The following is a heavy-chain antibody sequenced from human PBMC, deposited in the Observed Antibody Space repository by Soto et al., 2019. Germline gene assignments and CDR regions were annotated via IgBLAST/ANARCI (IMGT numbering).Heavy chain of an antibody. CDR2: IYPGDSDT. D-gene: IGHD6-13*01. CDR3: ARHSGVAEDGTD. J-gene: IGHJ1*01. V-gene: IGHV5-51*01. CDR1: GYSFTTNW. Sequence: GESLKISCKGSGYSFTTNWIGWVRQMPGKGLEWMGVIYPGDSDTRYSTSFQGQVAISADKSINTAYLQWSSLKASDTAMYYCARHSGVAEDGTDWGQGTQVTVSS.